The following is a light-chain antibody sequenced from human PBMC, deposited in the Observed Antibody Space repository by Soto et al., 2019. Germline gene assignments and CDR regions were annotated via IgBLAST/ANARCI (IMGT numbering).Light chain of an antibody. CDR1: QGIRND. V-gene: IGKV1-6*01. Sequence: AIQMTQSPSSLSASVGDRITITCRARQGIRNDLGWYQQKPGKAPKLLIYAASSLQSGVPSRFSGSGSGTDFTLTISSLQPEDFAAYYCLQDYNYPRTFGQGTKVEIK. CDR3: LQDYNYPRT. CDR2: AAS. J-gene: IGKJ1*01.